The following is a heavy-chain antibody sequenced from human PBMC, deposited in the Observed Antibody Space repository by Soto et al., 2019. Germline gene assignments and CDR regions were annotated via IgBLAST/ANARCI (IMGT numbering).Heavy chain of an antibody. CDR3: ARQSDYSGYDLVWFDP. J-gene: IGHJ5*02. V-gene: IGHV4-59*08. CDR1: GGSISSYY. Sequence: SETLSLTCTVSGGSISSYYWSWIRQPPGKGLEWIGYIYYSGSTNYNPSLKSRVTISVDTSKNQFSLKLSSVTAADTAVYYCARQSDYSGYDLVWFDPWGQGTLVTVSS. D-gene: IGHD5-12*01. CDR2: IYYSGST.